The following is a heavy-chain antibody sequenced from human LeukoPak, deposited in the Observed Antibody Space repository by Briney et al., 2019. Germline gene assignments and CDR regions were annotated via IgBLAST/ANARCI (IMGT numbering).Heavy chain of an antibody. Sequence: EGSLRLSCVASGYTFDDHWMTWVRQAPGKGLEWVAYIKRDGSKEDYVDSVKGRFTVSRDNAKNSLFLQMNILRVDDTAVYCCARWVGNDGGHFDYWGQGTLVTVSS. D-gene: IGHD5-24*01. V-gene: IGHV3-7*03. CDR3: ARWVGNDGGHFDY. J-gene: IGHJ4*02. CDR2: IKRDGSKE. CDR1: GYTFDDHW.